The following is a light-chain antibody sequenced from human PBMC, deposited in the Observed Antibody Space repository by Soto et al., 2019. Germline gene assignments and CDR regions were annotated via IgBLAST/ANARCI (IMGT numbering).Light chain of an antibody. V-gene: IGLV2-14*01. Sequence: QSALTQPASVCGSPGQSITISCTGTSSDVGGYNYVSWYQQHPGKAPKLMIYDVSNRPSGVSNRFSGSKSGNTASLTISGLQAEDEADYYCSSYTSSSTLFGTGTKLTVL. CDR1: SSDVGGYNY. CDR2: DVS. J-gene: IGLJ1*01. CDR3: SSYTSSSTL.